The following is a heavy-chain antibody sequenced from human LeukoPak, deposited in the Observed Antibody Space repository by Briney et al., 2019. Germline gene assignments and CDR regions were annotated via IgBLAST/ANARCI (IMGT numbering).Heavy chain of an antibody. V-gene: IGHV5-51*01. CDR1: GYRFTNYW. D-gene: IGHD2-2*01. Sequence: GVPLHISYQGSGYRFTNYWIGWVRQMPGKGLEKMGIIYPGDSDTRYSPSFQGQVTISADKSISTAYLQWSSLKASDTAMYYCARHGCSTTSCAQFDPWGQGTLVTVSS. CDR3: ARHGCSTTSCAQFDP. J-gene: IGHJ5*02. CDR2: IYPGDSDT.